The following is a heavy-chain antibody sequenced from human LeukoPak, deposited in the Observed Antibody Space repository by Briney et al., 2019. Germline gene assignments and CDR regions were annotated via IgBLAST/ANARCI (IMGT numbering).Heavy chain of an antibody. CDR3: ARDPYSNYYFDY. V-gene: IGHV3-30-3*01. D-gene: IGHD4-11*01. CDR2: ISYDGSNK. Sequence: GRSLRLSCAASGFTFRSYAMHWVRQAPGKGLEWVAVISYDGSNKYYADSVKGRFTISRDNSKNTLYLQMNSQSADDTAVYYCARDPYSNYYFDYWGQGTLVTVSS. J-gene: IGHJ4*02. CDR1: GFTFRSYA.